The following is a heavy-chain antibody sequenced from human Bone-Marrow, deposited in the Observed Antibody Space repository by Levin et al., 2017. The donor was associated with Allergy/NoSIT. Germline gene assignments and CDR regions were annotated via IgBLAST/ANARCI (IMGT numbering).Heavy chain of an antibody. CDR2: IYPGDSDT. J-gene: IGHJ5*02. CDR3: ARVDCSSTRCPSWFDP. D-gene: IGHD2-2*01. V-gene: IGHV5-51*01. CDR1: GYSFPTYW. Sequence: KVSCKASGYSFPTYWIGWLRQMPGKGLEWMGIIYPGDSDTRYSPSFQGQVNISADKSIYTAYLQWSSLKASDTGMYYCARVDCSSTRCPSWFDPWGQGTLVTVSS.